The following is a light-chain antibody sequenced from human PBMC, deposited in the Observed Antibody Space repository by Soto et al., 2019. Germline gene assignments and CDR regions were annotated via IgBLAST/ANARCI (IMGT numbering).Light chain of an antibody. CDR1: QDISNY. CDR2: DAS. V-gene: IGKV1-33*01. J-gene: IGKJ4*01. CDR3: QQYDNLPPALT. Sequence: DIQMTQSPSSLSASVGDRVTITCQASQDISNYLNWYQQKPGKAPKLLIYDASKLETGVPSRFSGSGSGTDFPFTISSLQPEDIATYYCQQYDNLPPALTFGGGTKVEIK.